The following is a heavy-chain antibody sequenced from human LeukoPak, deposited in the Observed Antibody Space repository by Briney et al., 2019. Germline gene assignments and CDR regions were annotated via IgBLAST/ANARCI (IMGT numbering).Heavy chain of an antibody. D-gene: IGHD5-12*01. CDR2: ISTSSSYI. V-gene: IGHV3-21*01. J-gene: IGHJ4*02. CDR1: GFTFSSHT. CDR3: ARARGYMYGEIDY. Sequence: PGGSLRLSCVASGFTFSSHTMNWVRQAPGKGLEWVSSISTSSSYIYYADSVKGRFTISRDNAKNSLYLQMNGLRDEDTAVYYCARARGYMYGEIDYWGQGTLVTVSS.